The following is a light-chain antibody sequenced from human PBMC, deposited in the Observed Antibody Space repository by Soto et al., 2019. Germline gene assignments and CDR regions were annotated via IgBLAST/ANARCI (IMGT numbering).Light chain of an antibody. V-gene: IGLV2-14*01. J-gene: IGLJ3*02. CDR3: TSYTRSDIGV. Sequence: QSALTQPASVSGSPGQSITISCTGTSSDVGGYDFVSWYQQRPGKAPKLIIYDVSNRPSGVSNRFSGSKSGNTASLTISGLRAEDEADYDCTSYTRSDIGVFGGGTKLAVL. CDR1: SSDVGGYDF. CDR2: DVS.